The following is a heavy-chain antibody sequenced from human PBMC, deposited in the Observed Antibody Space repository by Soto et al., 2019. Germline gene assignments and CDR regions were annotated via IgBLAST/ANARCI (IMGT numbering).Heavy chain of an antibody. CDR1: GYTFTGYY. CDR2: INPNSGGT. D-gene: IGHD1-26*01. CDR3: AAATKTIDGIFDYYYYGMDV. J-gene: IGHJ6*02. Sequence: GASVKVSCKASGYTFTGYYMHWVRQAPGQGLEWMGWINPNSGGTNYAQKFQGWVTMTSDTSISTAYMELSRLRSDDTAVYYCAAATKTIDGIFDYYYYGMDVWGQGTTVTVSS. V-gene: IGHV1-2*04.